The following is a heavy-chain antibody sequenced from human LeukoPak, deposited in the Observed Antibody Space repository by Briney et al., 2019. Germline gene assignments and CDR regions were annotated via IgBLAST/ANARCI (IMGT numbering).Heavy chain of an antibody. Sequence: PGGSLRLSCAASGFTFSTYGMNWVRQAPGKGLEWVAFIRYDGTNEYYADSVKGRFTISRDNAKNSLYLQMNSLRAEDTAVYYCARDGSGSYYPYYYGMDVWGQGTTVTVSS. D-gene: IGHD3-10*01. V-gene: IGHV3-30*02. J-gene: IGHJ6*02. CDR1: GFTFSTYG. CDR2: IRYDGTNE. CDR3: ARDGSGSYYPYYYGMDV.